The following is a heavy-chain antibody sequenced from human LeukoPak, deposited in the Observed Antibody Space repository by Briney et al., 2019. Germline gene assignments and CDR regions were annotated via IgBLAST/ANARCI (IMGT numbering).Heavy chain of an antibody. CDR3: ATLSQGVYYESSGYEKNDAFDI. J-gene: IGHJ3*02. V-gene: IGHV4-34*01. D-gene: IGHD3-22*01. CDR2: INHSGST. CDR1: GGSFSGYY. Sequence: SSETLSLTCAVYGGSFSGYYWSWIRQPPGKGLEWIGEINHSGSTNYNPSLKSRVTISVDTSKNQFSLKLSSVTAADTAVYYCATLSQGVYYESSGYEKNDAFDIWGQGTMVTVSS.